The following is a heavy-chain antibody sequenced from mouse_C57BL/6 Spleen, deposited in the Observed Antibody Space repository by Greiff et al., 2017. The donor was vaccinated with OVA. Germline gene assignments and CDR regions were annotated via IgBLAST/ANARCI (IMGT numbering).Heavy chain of an antibody. Sequence: QVQLKQPGAELVMPGASVKLSCKASGYTFTSYWMHWVKQRPGQGLEWIGEIDPSDSYTNYNQKFKGKSTLTVDKSSSTAYMQLSSLTSEDSAVYYCARGYYGTVDYWGQGTTLTVSS. D-gene: IGHD1-1*01. J-gene: IGHJ2*01. V-gene: IGHV1-69*01. CDR3: ARGYYGTVDY. CDR2: IDPSDSYT. CDR1: GYTFTSYW.